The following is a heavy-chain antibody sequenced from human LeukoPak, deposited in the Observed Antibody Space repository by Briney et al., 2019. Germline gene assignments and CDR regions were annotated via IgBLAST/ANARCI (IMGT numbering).Heavy chain of an antibody. V-gene: IGHV1-2*02. D-gene: IGHD1-26*01. Sequence: ASVKVSCKASGYTFTGYYMHWVRQAPGQGREWMGWINPNSGGTNYAQKFQGRVTMTRDTSISTAYMELSRLRSDDTAVYYCAVTDQVHPSEGGATIFPWGQGTRVTVSS. CDR3: AVTDQVHPSEGGATIFP. CDR1: GYTFTGYY. J-gene: IGHJ5*02. CDR2: INPNSGGT.